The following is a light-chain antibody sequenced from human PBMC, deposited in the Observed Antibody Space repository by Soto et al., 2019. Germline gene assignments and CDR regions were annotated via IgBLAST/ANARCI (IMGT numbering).Light chain of an antibody. J-gene: IGKJ3*01. V-gene: IGKV3D-20*02. CDR1: RSFSSSY. CDR2: AAS. Sequence: EIVLTQSPGTLALSPGERATLSCRASRSFSSSYLAWYQQMPGQAPRLLIYAASSRATGIPDRFSGSGSGTDFTLAISSLEPEDFAVYYCQQRSSWPFTFGPGTKVDIK. CDR3: QQRSSWPFT.